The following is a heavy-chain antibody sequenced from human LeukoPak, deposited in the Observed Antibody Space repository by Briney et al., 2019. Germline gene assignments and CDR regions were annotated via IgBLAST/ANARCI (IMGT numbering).Heavy chain of an antibody. D-gene: IGHD3-22*01. CDR1: GGSISSGGYY. Sequence: TLSLTCTVSGGSISSGGYYWSWIRQHPGKGLEWVGYIYYSGSTYYNPSVKSRVTISVDTSKNQFSLKLSSVTAADTAVYYCARGPDYYDSSGTLWGQGTLVTVSS. CDR2: IYYSGST. J-gene: IGHJ4*02. V-gene: IGHV4-31*03. CDR3: ARGPDYYDSSGTL.